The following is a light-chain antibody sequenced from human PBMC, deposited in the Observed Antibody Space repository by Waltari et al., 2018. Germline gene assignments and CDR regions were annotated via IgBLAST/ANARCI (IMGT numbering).Light chain of an antibody. Sequence: QSALTQPASVSGSPGQSITIPCTGTFSDVWSYNLVSWYQQHPGKAPKLMIYEVSKRPSGVSNRFSGSKSGNTASLTISGLQAEDEADYYCCSYAGSSTYVFGTGTKVTVL. CDR2: EVS. V-gene: IGLV2-23*02. J-gene: IGLJ1*01. CDR1: FSDVWSYNL. CDR3: CSYAGSSTYV.